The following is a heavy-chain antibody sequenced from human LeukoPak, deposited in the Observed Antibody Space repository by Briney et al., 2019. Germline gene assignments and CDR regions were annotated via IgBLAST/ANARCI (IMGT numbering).Heavy chain of an antibody. V-gene: IGHV3-7*01. J-gene: IGHJ4*02. CDR1: GFTFSNYW. CDR2: IKTEGSEK. Sequence: GGSLRLSCEGSGFTFSNYWMGGVRQAPGKGLQWGANIKTEGSEKYYVDSVKGRFTISRDNSKNTLYLQMNSLRAEDTAVYYCARDNSGSNYYFDYWGQGTLVTVSS. D-gene: IGHD4-11*01. CDR3: ARDNSGSNYYFDY.